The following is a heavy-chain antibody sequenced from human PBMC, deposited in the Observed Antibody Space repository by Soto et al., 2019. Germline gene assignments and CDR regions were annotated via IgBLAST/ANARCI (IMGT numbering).Heavy chain of an antibody. J-gene: IGHJ4*02. CDR1: GFTFSNAW. Sequence: SGGSLRLSCAASGFTFSNAWINWVRQAPGKGLEWVGRIKSKTDGGTTDYAAPVKGRFTISRDNSKNTLYLQMNSLRAEDTAVYYCARGRGVGRGSWYDQQPLYYFDYWGQGTLVTVSS. D-gene: IGHD6-13*01. CDR2: IKSKTDGGTT. CDR3: ARGRGVGRGSWYDQQPLYYFDY. V-gene: IGHV3-15*07.